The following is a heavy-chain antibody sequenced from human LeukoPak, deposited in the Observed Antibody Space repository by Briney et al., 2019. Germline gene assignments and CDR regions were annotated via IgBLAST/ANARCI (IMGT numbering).Heavy chain of an antibody. V-gene: IGHV1-18*01. CDR1: GYTFTNYG. CDR2: ISAYNGNT. Sequence: ASVKVSCKASGYTFTNYGISWVLQAPGQGLEWMGWISAYNGNTNYAQKLQGRVTMTTDTSTSTAYMELRSLRSDDTAVYYCARDHCSSTSPCGTLGYWGQGTLVTVSS. J-gene: IGHJ4*02. CDR3: ARDHCSSTSPCGTLGY. D-gene: IGHD2-2*01.